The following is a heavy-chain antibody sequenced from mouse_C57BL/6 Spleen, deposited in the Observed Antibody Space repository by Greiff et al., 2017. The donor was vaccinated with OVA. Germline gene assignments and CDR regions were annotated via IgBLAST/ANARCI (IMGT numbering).Heavy chain of an antibody. CDR1: GYSITSGYY. CDR3: ARDSERYFDV. V-gene: IGHV3-6*01. CDR2: ISYDGSN. Sequence: EVKLVESGPGLVKPSQSLSLTCSVTGYSITSGYYWNWIRQFPGNKLEWMGYISYDGSNNYNPSLKNRISITRDTSKNQFFLKLNSVTTEDTATYYCARDSERYFDVWGTGTTVTVSS. J-gene: IGHJ1*03.